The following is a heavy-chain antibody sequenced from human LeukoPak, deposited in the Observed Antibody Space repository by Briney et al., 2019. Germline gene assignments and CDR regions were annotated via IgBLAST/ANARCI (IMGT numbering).Heavy chain of an antibody. CDR3: ARCFDI. CDR1: GFTFSSYV. Sequence: PGGSLRLSCSASGFTFSSYVMQWARHAPGEGLQYVSGIGRYGHNTYYADSGKGRFTISRDNSKNTLYLQMDSLRVEDTAVYYCARCFDIWGQGTMVTVSS. V-gene: IGHV3-64*04. J-gene: IGHJ3*02. CDR2: IGRYGHNT.